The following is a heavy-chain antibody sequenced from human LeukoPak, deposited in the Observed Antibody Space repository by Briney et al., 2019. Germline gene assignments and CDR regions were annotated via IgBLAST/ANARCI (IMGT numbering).Heavy chain of an antibody. J-gene: IGHJ3*02. Sequence: SSETLSLTCTVSGGSISSHYWSWIRQSPGKGLEWIGYIYYSGSTSYNPSLKSRVTISVDTSKNHFSLKLSSVTAADTAVYYCARYSGSYPHDAFDIWGQGTMVTVSS. CDR2: IYYSGST. CDR3: ARYSGSYPHDAFDI. D-gene: IGHD1-26*01. V-gene: IGHV4-59*11. CDR1: GGSISSHY.